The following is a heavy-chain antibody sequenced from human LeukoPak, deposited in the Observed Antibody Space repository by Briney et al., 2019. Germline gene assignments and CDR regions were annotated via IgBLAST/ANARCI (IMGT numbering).Heavy chain of an antibody. CDR1: GGSFSGYY. Sequence: SETLSLTCAVYGGSFSGYYWSWIRQPPGKGLEWIGEINHSGSTNYNPSLKSRVTISVDTSKKQFSLKLSSVTAADTAVYYCARGAIAAAVPYYFDYWGQGTLVTVSS. D-gene: IGHD6-13*01. CDR3: ARGAIAAAVPYYFDY. V-gene: IGHV4-34*01. J-gene: IGHJ4*02. CDR2: INHSGST.